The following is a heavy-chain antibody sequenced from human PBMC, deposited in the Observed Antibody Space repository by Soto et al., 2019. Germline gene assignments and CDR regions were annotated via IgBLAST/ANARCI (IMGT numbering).Heavy chain of an antibody. Sequence: QVQLMQSGAEVKKPGASVKVSCKASGDTFTDYYIHWVRQAPGQGLEWMGTVNPSGGHTTYAQHFLGRVNMTRDTSTSPLYMELTSRTSDDTAIYYGARGGHVVVVTTALDYWGQGTLVTVSS. V-gene: IGHV1-46*01. D-gene: IGHD2-21*02. CDR2: VNPSGGHT. CDR3: ARGGHVVVVTTALDY. CDR1: GDTFTDYY. J-gene: IGHJ4*02.